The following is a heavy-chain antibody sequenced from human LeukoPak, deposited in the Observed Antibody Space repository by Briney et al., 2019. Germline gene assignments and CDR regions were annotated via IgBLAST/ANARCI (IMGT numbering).Heavy chain of an antibody. D-gene: IGHD2-15*01. J-gene: IGHJ3*02. V-gene: IGHV1-69*04. Sequence: SVKVSCKASGGTFSNYAISWVRQAPGQGLEWMGRIIPIFGIANYAQTFQGRVTITADKSTSTSYMELSSLRSEDTAVYYCARDSEDLVVVVAAAVSAFDIWGQGTMVTVSS. CDR3: ARDSEDLVVVVAAAVSAFDI. CDR1: GGTFSNYA. CDR2: IIPIFGIA.